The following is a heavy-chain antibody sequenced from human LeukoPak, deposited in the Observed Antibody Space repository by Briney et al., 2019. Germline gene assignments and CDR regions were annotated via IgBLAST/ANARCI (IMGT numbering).Heavy chain of an antibody. V-gene: IGHV3-53*01. CDR1: GVTVSSYY. CDR3: ARERREYGVFDI. CDR2: IYSDGST. D-gene: IGHD3-10*01. J-gene: IGHJ3*02. Sequence: GGSLRLSCAASGVTVSSYYMSWVRQAPGRGLEWVSEIYSDGSTYYAASVKGRFSISRDNSKNTVYLQMNNLRAEDTAVYYCARERREYGVFDIWGQGTMVTVSS.